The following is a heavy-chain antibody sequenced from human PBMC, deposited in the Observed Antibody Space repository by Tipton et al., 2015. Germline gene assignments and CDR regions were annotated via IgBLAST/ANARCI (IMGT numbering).Heavy chain of an antibody. V-gene: IGHV3-7*01. J-gene: IGHJ4*02. CDR1: GFTFSTTW. CDR3: ARGDWGSSGQAY. D-gene: IGHD3-22*01. CDR2: IKPDGSDT. Sequence: SLRLSCAASGFTFSTTWMSWVRQAPGKGLEWVAHIKPDGSDTYYVDSVKGRFTISRDNAKNSLYLQMNSLRAEDTAVYFCARGDWGSSGQAYWGQGTLVTVSS.